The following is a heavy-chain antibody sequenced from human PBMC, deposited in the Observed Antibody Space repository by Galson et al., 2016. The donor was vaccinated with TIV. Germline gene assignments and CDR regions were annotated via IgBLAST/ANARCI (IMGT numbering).Heavy chain of an antibody. CDR1: GYSVASSW. Sequence: QSGAEVKKPGESLKISCKDSGYSVASSWIGWVRQMPGKGLEWMGKIDLSDSYTNYSPSFQGHVTLSVDKSISTAYLQWSSLRASDTAMYYCATSRGIESLLEIYGMDVWGQGTTVTVSS. V-gene: IGHV5-10-1*01. D-gene: IGHD3-3*01. CDR2: IDLSDSYT. CDR3: ATSRGIESLLEIYGMDV. J-gene: IGHJ6*02.